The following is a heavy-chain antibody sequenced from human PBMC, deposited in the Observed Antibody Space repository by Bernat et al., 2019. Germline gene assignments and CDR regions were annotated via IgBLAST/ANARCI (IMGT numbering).Heavy chain of an antibody. CDR3: ARDQWAGLYRTFDY. CDR2: ISYDGSNK. CDR1: GFTFSSYA. J-gene: IGHJ4*02. Sequence: QVQLVESGGGVVQPGRSLRLSCAASGFTFSSYAMHWVRQAPGQGLEWVAVISYDGSNKYYADSVKGRFTISRDNSKNTLYLQMNSLRAEDTAVYYCARDQWAGLYRTFDYWGQGTLVTVSS. D-gene: IGHD1-26*01. V-gene: IGHV3-30-3*01.